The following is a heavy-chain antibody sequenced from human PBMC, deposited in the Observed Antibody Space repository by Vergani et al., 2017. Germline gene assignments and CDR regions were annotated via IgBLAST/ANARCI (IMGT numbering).Heavy chain of an antibody. CDR3: VKDAGSYENFFDS. Sequence: EVQLLESGGSLKQPGGSVRLSCAASVYTFSTYAMHWVRQAPGKGLESVSALTGCGGSTYYADSFKGRFIISRDTSRDTLYLQMNSLRPEDTATYYCVKDAGSYENFFDSWGQGTLVTVSS. CDR1: VYTFSTYA. J-gene: IGHJ4*02. D-gene: IGHD1-26*01. CDR2: LTGCGGST. V-gene: IGHV3-23*01.